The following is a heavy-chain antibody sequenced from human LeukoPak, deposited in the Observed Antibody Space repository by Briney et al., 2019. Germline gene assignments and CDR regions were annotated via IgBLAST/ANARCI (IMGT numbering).Heavy chain of an antibody. V-gene: IGHV1-69*04. Sequence: GSSVKVSCKASGGTFSRYAISWVRQAPGQGLEWMGRIIPILGIANYAQKFQGRVTITADKSTSTAYMELSSLRSEDTAVYYCARVWEYSGSDYGYYYYGMDVWGQGTTVTVSS. D-gene: IGHD1-26*01. CDR2: IIPILGIA. CDR1: GGTFSRYA. CDR3: ARVWEYSGSDYGYYYYGMDV. J-gene: IGHJ6*02.